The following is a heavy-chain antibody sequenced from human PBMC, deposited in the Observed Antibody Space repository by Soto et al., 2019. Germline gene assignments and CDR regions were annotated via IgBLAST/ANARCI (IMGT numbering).Heavy chain of an antibody. V-gene: IGHV3-43D*04. CDR3: AKSPYDSSGYYLDY. D-gene: IGHD3-22*01. CDR1: GFTFDDYA. Sequence: RRLSCAASGFTFDDYAMHWVRQAPGKGLEWVSLISWDGGSTYYADSVKGRFTISRDNSKNSLYLQMNSLRAEDTALYYCAKSPYDSSGYYLDYWGQGTLVTVSS. CDR2: ISWDGGST. J-gene: IGHJ4*02.